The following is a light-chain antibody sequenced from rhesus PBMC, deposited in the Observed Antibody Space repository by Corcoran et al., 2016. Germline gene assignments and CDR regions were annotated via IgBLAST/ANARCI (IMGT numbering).Light chain of an antibody. V-gene: IGKV3-24*04. J-gene: IGKJ1*01. CDR2: GAS. CDR1: QSVGSY. CDR3: QQSSNLWT. Sequence: ETVVTQSPATLSLSPGERATLSCRASQSVGSYLAWSQQKPGQAPRLLIYGASSRATGIPDRFSGSGSGTDFTLTISSLEPEDVGVYYCQQSSNLWTFGQGTKVEIK.